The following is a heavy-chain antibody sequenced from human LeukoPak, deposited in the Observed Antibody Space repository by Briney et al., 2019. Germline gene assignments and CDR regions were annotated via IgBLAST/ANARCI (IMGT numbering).Heavy chain of an antibody. CDR3: AKDLRYYYGSGSLAPIDY. V-gene: IGHV3-30*02. D-gene: IGHD3-10*01. CDR1: GFIFSSYG. CDR2: IRYDGSNK. J-gene: IGHJ4*02. Sequence: GGSLRLSCAASGFIFSSYGMHWVRQAPGKGLEWVAFIRYDGSNKYYADSVKGRFTISRDNSKNTLYLQMNSLRAEDTAVYYCAKDLRYYYGSGSLAPIDYWGQGTLVTVSS.